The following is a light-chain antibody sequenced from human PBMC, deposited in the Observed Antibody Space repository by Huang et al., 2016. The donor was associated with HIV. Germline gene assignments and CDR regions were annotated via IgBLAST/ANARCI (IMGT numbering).Light chain of an antibody. J-gene: IGKJ4*01. CDR3: QQYNSYPLT. CDR1: QSISSW. Sequence: DIQMTQSPSTLSASVGDRVTITCRASQSISSWLAWDQRKPGKAPKLLIYKASNLESGVPSRLSRSGSGTEFTLTISSLQPDDFATYYCQQYNSYPLTFGGGTKVQIK. CDR2: KAS. V-gene: IGKV1-5*03.